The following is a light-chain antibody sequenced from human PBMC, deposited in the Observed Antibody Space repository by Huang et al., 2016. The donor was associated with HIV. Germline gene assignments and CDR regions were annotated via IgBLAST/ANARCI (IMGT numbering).Light chain of an antibody. CDR3: QQSFSVPRT. CDR1: QNITKS. Sequence: DIQMTQSSPSLSASVGDRVTFTCRADQNITKSLNWYQQKPGKAPKLLIYTVSTLESGVPSRVSGSGSGSRFTLNIGNLQPEDFATYYCQQSFSVPRTFG. V-gene: IGKV1-39*01. CDR2: TVS. J-gene: IGKJ1*01.